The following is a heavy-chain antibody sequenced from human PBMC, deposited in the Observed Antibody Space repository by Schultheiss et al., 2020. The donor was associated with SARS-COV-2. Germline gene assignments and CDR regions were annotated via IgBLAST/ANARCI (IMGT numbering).Heavy chain of an antibody. D-gene: IGHD2-15*01. J-gene: IGHJ5*02. Sequence: SQTLSLTCTVSGGSISSYYWSWIRQPPGKGLEWIGYIDYSGSTNYNPSLTSRVTISVDTSKNQFSLKLTSVTTADTAVYYCARSATPYNWFDPWGQGTLVTVSS. CDR2: IDYSGST. CDR1: GGSISSYY. V-gene: IGHV4-59*01. CDR3: ARSATPYNWFDP.